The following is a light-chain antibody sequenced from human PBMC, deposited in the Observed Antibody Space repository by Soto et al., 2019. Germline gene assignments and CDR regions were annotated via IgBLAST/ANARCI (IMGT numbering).Light chain of an antibody. Sequence: SYELAQPPSVSVAPGQTARITCGGNNIESKSVHWYQQRPGQAPVLVLYDDGNRPSGIPERLSGSNSGSTATLTISSVEASDDADYFCQVWDISSDQYLFGPGTKVTV. CDR2: DDG. V-gene: IGLV3-21*02. CDR3: QVWDISSDQYL. CDR1: NIESKS. J-gene: IGLJ1*01.